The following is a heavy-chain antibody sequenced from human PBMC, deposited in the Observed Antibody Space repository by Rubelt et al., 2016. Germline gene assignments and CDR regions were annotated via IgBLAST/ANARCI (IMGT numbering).Heavy chain of an antibody. D-gene: IGHD1-26*01. CDR3: AREGGTDGMDV. J-gene: IGHJ6*02. V-gene: IGHV7-4-1*02. Sequence: QVQLVQSGSELKKPGASVKVSCKASGYSITSYTMNWVRQAPGQGLEWMGWIKTNTGNPTYAQGFTGRFVFSLDTSVSTAYLQITSLKAEDTAVYYCAREGGTDGMDVWGQGTTVTVCS. CDR1: GYSITSYT. CDR2: IKTNTGNP.